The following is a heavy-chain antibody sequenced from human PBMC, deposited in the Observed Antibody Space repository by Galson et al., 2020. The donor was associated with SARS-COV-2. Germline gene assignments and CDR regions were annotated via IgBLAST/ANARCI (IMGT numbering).Heavy chain of an antibody. V-gene: IGHV4-31*11. CDR1: GGSITGGGFY. CDR2: FFDRGTT. J-gene: IGHJ6*02. Sequence: ASETLSLTCAVSGGSITGGGFYWSWIRQHPEKGLEWIGYFFDRGTTYYSPSLRSRASISVDASQNQFSLTLTSMTAADTAVYYCARAAYDSSAFYFYGLAVWGQGITVTVS. CDR3: ARAAYDSSAFYFYGLAV. D-gene: IGHD3-22*01.